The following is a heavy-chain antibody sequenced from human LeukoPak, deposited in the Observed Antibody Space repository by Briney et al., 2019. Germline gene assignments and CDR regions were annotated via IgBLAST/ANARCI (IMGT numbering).Heavy chain of an antibody. Sequence: GASVKVSCKASGGTFSSYAISWVRQAPGQGLEWMGGIIPIFGTANYAQKFQGRATITADESTSTAYMELSSLRPEDTAVYYCARSWSKGGGAPGYWGQGTLVTVSS. V-gene: IGHV1-69*13. CDR1: GGTFSSYA. CDR2: IIPIFGTA. D-gene: IGHD3-3*01. CDR3: ARSWSKGGGAPGY. J-gene: IGHJ4*02.